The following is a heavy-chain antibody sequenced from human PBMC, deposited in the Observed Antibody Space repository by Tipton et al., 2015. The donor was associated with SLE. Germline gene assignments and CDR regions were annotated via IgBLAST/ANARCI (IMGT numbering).Heavy chain of an antibody. D-gene: IGHD1-1*01. J-gene: IGHJ4*02. CDR1: GGSISSGGYS. CDR3: ARGGNGYYFDY. CDR2: IYHSGST. V-gene: IGHV4-30-2*01. Sequence: TLSLTCTVSGGSISSGGYSWSWIRQPPGKGLEWIGYIYHSGSTYYNPSLKSRVTISVDTSKNQFSLKLSSVTAADTAVYYCARGGNGYYFDYWGQGTLVTVSS.